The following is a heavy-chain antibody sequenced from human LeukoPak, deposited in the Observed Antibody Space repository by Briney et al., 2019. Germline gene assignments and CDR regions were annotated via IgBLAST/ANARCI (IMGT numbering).Heavy chain of an antibody. J-gene: IGHJ3*02. CDR3: ARRTVAWSDFGGTMIVVDGDAFDI. Sequence: HGESLKISCKGSGYSFTSYWIGWVRQMPGKGLEWMGIIYPGDSDTRYSPSFQGQVTISADKSISTAYLQWSSLKASDTAMYYCARRTVAWSDFGGTMIVVDGDAFDIWGQGTMVTVSS. V-gene: IGHV5-51*01. CDR1: GYSFTSYW. CDR2: IYPGDSDT. D-gene: IGHD3-22*01.